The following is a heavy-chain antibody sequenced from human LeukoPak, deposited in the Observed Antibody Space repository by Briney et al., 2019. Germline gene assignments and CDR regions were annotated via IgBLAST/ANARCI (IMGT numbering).Heavy chain of an antibody. CDR1: GGTFSSYA. J-gene: IGHJ6*03. Sequence: SVKVSCKASGGTFSSYAISWVRQAPGQGLEWMGRIIPIFGTANYAQKFQGRVTITTGESTSTAYMELSSLRSEDTAVYYCARGWSGYNYYYYYMDVWGKGTTVTVSS. CDR2: IIPIFGTA. CDR3: ARGWSGYNYYYYYMDV. V-gene: IGHV1-69*05. D-gene: IGHD3-3*01.